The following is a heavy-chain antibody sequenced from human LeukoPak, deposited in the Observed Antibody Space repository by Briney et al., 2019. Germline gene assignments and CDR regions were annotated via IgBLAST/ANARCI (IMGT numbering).Heavy chain of an antibody. J-gene: IGHJ4*02. D-gene: IGHD6-6*01. CDR3: ARTAARRFDY. Sequence: ASVKVSCKASGYTFTSYYMHWVRQAPGQGLEWMGIINPTGGSTTYAQKFQGRVTMTRNTSTSTVYMELSSLRSDDTAVYYCARTAARRFDYWGQGTLVTVSS. V-gene: IGHV1-46*01. CDR1: GYTFTSYY. CDR2: INPTGGST.